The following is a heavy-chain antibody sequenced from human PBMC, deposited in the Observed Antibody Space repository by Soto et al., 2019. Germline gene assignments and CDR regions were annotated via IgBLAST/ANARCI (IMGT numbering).Heavy chain of an antibody. CDR2: IWYDGSTK. V-gene: IGHV3-33*01. J-gene: IGHJ2*01. CDR1: GFTFSSYG. CDR3: LLNRSSDL. Sequence: VQPGRSLRLSCAASGFTFSSYGIHWVRQAPGKGPEWVAVIWYDGSTKDYADSVKGRFTISRDNSKNTFFFQAEDGIRDTVPVSAFLLNRSSDL. D-gene: IGHD2-15*01.